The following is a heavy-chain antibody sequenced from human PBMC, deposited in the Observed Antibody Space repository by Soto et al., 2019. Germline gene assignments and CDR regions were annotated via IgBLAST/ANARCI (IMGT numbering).Heavy chain of an antibody. CDR3: AKGWGDY. CDR1: GFTFSRYD. D-gene: IGHD3-16*01. CDR2: LSGSGGST. V-gene: IGHV3-23*01. J-gene: IGHJ4*02. Sequence: EVQVLESGGALVQPGGSLRLSCAASGFTFSRYDMSWVRQAPGKGLEWVSGLSGSGGSTYYADSVKGRFTISRDNSKNTLYLQMNSLRAEDTAVYYCAKGWGDYWGQGTLVTVSS.